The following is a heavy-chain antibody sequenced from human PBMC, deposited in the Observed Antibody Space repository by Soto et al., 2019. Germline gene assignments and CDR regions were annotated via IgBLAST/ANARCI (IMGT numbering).Heavy chain of an antibody. D-gene: IGHD2-21*02. CDR3: ARDRARTSVVTANLYWYFHL. Sequence: QVQLVQSGAEVKKPGSSVKVSCKASGGTFSSYAISWVRQAPGQGLEWMGGIIPIFGTANYAQKFQGRVTITADEAXXTXYXXLSSLRSEDTAVYYCARDRARTSVVTANLYWYFHLWGRGALVTVSS. CDR1: GGTFSSYA. V-gene: IGHV1-69*12. CDR2: IIPIFGTA. J-gene: IGHJ2*01.